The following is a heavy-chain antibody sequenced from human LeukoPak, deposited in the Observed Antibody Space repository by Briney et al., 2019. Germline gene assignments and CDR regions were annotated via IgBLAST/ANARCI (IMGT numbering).Heavy chain of an antibody. J-gene: IGHJ4*02. CDR3: ARAGTTMTRVDS. Sequence: SETLSLTCSVSGGSLSSTYYYWAWIRQPPGKGLEWIGSIFYSGITYYSPSLKSRVTISVDASKNQFSLKPSSVTAADTAVYYCARAGTTMTRVDSWGQGTLVTVSS. CDR1: GGSLSSTYYY. CDR2: IFYSGIT. V-gene: IGHV4-39*01. D-gene: IGHD4-17*01.